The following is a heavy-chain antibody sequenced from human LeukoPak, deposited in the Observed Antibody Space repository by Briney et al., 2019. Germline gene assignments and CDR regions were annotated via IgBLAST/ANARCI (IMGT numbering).Heavy chain of an antibody. CDR1: GGSISSGSYY. Sequence: SETLSLTCTVSGGSISSGSYYWSWIRQPAGKGLEWIGRIYSSGSTNYNPPLKSRVTISVDTSKNQFSLKLSSVTAADTAVYYCAGIAADAFDIWGQGTMVTVSS. D-gene: IGHD6-13*01. CDR2: IYSSGST. CDR3: AGIAADAFDI. V-gene: IGHV4-61*02. J-gene: IGHJ3*02.